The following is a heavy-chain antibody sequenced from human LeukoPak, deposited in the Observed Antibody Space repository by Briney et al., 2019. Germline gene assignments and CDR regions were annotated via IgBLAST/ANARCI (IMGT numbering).Heavy chain of an antibody. D-gene: IGHD3-10*01. CDR3: ARGRFGELSHFDY. CDR1: GSTFSSYA. V-gene: IGHV3-30*04. CDR2: ISYDGSNK. Sequence: GGSLRLSCAASGSTFSSYAMHWVRQAPGKGLEWVAVISYDGSNKYYADSVKGRFTISRDNSKNTLYLQMNSLRAEDTAVYYCARGRFGELSHFDYWGQGTLVTVSS. J-gene: IGHJ4*02.